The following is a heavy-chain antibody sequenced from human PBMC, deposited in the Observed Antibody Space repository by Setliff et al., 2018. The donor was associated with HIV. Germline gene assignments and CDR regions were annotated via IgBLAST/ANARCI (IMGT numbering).Heavy chain of an antibody. CDR3: ARDGYYDSSGYYAFDI. CDR2: IKQDGSEK. D-gene: IGHD3-22*01. V-gene: IGHV3-7*01. J-gene: IGHJ3*02. Sequence: GGSLRLSCAASAFTFSSYAMKWVRQAPGKGLEWVANIKQDGSEKYYADSVKGRFTIYREKAKNSLYLQMNSLRADDTAVYYCARDGYYDSSGYYAFDIWGQGTMVTVSS. CDR1: AFTFSSYA.